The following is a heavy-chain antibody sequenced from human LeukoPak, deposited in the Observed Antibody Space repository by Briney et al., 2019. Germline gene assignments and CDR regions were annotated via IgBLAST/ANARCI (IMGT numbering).Heavy chain of an antibody. CDR1: GYTFTGYY. J-gene: IGHJ4*02. Sequence: ASVKVSCKASGYTFTGYYMHWVRQAPGQGLEWMGWINPNSGGTNYAQKFQGRVTMTRDTSISTAYMELSRLRSDDTAVYYCARTSAIMVRGAPTHWGQGTLVTVSS. V-gene: IGHV1-2*02. CDR3: ARTSAIMVRGAPTH. D-gene: IGHD3-10*01. CDR2: INPNSGGT.